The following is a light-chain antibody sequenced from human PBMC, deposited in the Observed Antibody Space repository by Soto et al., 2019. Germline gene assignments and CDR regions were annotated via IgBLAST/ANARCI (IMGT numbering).Light chain of an antibody. V-gene: IGKV1-39*01. J-gene: IGKJ5*01. CDR1: QDIRTY. Sequence: DIRMTQSPSSLSASVGDRVTLTCQASQDIRTYVNWYQQKPGKAPKLLIYDASILETGVPSRFSGSGSGTDFTLTISSLQPEDFATYYCQQSYSTPITFGQGTRLEI. CDR3: QQSYSTPIT. CDR2: DAS.